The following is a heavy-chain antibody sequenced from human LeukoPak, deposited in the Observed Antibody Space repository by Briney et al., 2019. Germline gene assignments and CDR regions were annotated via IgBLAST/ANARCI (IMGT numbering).Heavy chain of an antibody. V-gene: IGHV4-39*01. Sequence: SETLSLTCTVSGVSISSGTSYWGWIRQPPGKGLEWIGSLYYTGSIYHNPSLKSRVTISVETSKNQFSLKVTSVTADDTAVYYCAGNNFYYFAYWGQGSLVTVSS. J-gene: IGHJ4*02. CDR1: GVSISSGTSY. CDR2: LYYTGSI. CDR3: AGNNFYYFAY. D-gene: IGHD5-24*01.